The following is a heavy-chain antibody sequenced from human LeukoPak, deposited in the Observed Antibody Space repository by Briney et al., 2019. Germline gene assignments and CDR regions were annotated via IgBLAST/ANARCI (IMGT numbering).Heavy chain of an antibody. CDR2: ISGSGGST. CDR3: AKDGKVGVVLDY. V-gene: IGHV3-23*01. CDR1: GFTFSTYD. D-gene: IGHD1-26*01. Sequence: GESLRLSCAASGFTFSTYDMHWVRQAPGKGLEWVSTISGSGGSTYYADSVKGRFTISRDNSKNTLYLQMKSLRAEDTAVYYCAKDGKVGVVLDYWGQGTLVTVSS. J-gene: IGHJ4*02.